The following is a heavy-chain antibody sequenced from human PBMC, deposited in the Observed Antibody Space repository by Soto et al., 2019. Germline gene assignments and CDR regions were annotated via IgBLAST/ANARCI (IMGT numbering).Heavy chain of an antibody. Sequence: PGGSLRLSCAASGFTFSSYAMSWVRQAPGEGLEGVSAISGSGGSTYYADSVKGRFTISRDNSKNTLYLQMSSLRAEDTAVYYCAKAYYDFWSGYYTWAVDYWGQGTLVTVSS. D-gene: IGHD3-3*01. CDR3: AKAYYDFWSGYYTWAVDY. CDR2: ISGSGGST. CDR1: GFTFSSYA. J-gene: IGHJ4*02. V-gene: IGHV3-23*01.